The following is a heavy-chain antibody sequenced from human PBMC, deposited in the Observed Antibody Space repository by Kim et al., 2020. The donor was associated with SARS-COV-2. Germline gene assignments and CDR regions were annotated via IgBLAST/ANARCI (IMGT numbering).Heavy chain of an antibody. CDR2: ISSDGGYK. D-gene: IGHD3-16*01. CDR1: GLTFATYG. V-gene: IGHV3-30*18. CDR3: AKGGSLDS. J-gene: IGHJ4*02. Sequence: GGSLRLSCTASGLTFATYGFHWVRQAPGRGLEWVSIISSDGGYKSYADSVKGRFTISRENSKNTLYLQMNSLRAEDAAVYYCAKGGSLDSWGQGTLVAVSS.